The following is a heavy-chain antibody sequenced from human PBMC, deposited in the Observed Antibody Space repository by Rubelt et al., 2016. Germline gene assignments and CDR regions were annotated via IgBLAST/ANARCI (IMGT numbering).Heavy chain of an antibody. CDR1: GGSISSSNSF. Sequence: QLQLRESGPGLVKPSETLSLTCTVSGGSISSSNSFWGWIRQPPGKGLEWIGSIYYSGSTFYNPSLKSRGNISIDTSPNHVSLKLSSGTAADTARYYCARQISSDWYIRYIDYWGQGTLVTVSP. V-gene: IGHV4-39*01. J-gene: IGHJ4*02. CDR2: IYYSGST. D-gene: IGHD6-19*01. CDR3: ARQISSDWYIRYIDY.